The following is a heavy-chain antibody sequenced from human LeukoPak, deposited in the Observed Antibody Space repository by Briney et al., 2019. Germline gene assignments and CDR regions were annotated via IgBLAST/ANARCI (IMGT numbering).Heavy chain of an antibody. D-gene: IGHD6-6*01. CDR3: ARGPNSNWSGLDF. CDR1: GFTFSNVW. Sequence: GGSLRLSCAASGFTFSNVWMNWVRQAPGKGLEWVASINSDGSEGYYADVVKGRSTISRDNAKNSLYLQVNNLRAEGTAVYYCARGPNSNWSGLDFWGQGTLLTVSS. CDR2: INSDGSEG. V-gene: IGHV3-7*01. J-gene: IGHJ4*02.